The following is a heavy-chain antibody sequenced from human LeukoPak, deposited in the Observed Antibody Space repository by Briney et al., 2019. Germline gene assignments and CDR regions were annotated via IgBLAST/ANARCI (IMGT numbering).Heavy chain of an antibody. V-gene: IGHV3-23*01. CDR3: AKTVSSGTLAPVFDY. Sequence: GGSLRLSCTASGFTFSSYAMSWVRQAPGKGLEWVSAISGSGSSAFYADSVKGRFTISRDNSKNTLYLQMNSLRAEDTAVYYCAKTVSSGTLAPVFDYWGQGTLVTVSS. CDR2: ISGSGSSA. J-gene: IGHJ4*02. CDR1: GFTFSSYA. D-gene: IGHD3-10*01.